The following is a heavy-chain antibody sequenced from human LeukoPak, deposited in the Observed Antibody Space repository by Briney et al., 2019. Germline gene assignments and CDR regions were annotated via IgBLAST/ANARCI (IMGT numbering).Heavy chain of an antibody. J-gene: IGHJ5*02. D-gene: IGHD1-7*01. CDR2: IIPIFGTA. CDR3: ARDYRGTNRFDP. V-gene: IGHV1-69*13. Sequence: GASVKVSCKASGYTFTSYDINWVRQAPGQGLEWMGGIIPIFGTANYAQKFQGRVTITADESTSTAYMELSSLRSEDTAVYYCARDYRGTNRFDPWGQGTLVTVSS. CDR1: GYTFTSYD.